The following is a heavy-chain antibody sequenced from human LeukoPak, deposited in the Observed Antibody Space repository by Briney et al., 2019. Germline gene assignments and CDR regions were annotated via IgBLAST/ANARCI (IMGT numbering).Heavy chain of an antibody. CDR3: ARGTSSYGSGSYVDWFDP. CDR2: IYHSGST. D-gene: IGHD3-10*01. Sequence: PSETLSLTCGVSGVSISSSNWWSWVRQPPGKGLEWIGKIYHSGSTNYNPSLKSRVTISVDTSKNQFSLKLSSVTAADTAVYYCARGTSSYGSGSYVDWFDPWGQGTLVTVSS. J-gene: IGHJ5*02. V-gene: IGHV4-4*02. CDR1: GVSISSSNW.